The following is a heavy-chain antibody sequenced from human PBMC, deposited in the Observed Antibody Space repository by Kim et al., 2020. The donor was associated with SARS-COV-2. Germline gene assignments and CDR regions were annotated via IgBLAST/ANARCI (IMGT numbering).Heavy chain of an antibody. CDR2: INHSGST. D-gene: IGHD6-19*01. V-gene: IGHV4-34*01. J-gene: IGHJ5*02. Sequence: SETLSLTCAVYGGSFSGYYWSWIRQPPGKGLEWIGEINHSGSTNYNPSLKSRVTISVDTSKNQFSLKLSSVTAADTAVYYCARGPPSFYSSGWYPHWFDPWGQGTLVTVSS. CDR3: ARGPPSFYSSGWYPHWFDP. CDR1: GGSFSGYY.